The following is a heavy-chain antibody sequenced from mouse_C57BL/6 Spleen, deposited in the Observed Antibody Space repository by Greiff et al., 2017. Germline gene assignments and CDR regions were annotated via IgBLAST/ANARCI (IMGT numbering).Heavy chain of an antibody. V-gene: IGHV5-17*01. J-gene: IGHJ4*01. D-gene: IGHD3-1*01. CDR2: ISSGSSTI. CDR1: GFTFSDYG. Sequence: EVKLVESGGGLVKPGGSLKLSCAASGFTFSDYGMHWVRQAPEKGLEWVAYISSGSSTIYYADTVKGRFTISRDNAKNTLFLQMTRLRSEDTAMYYCASLGIGYWGQGTSVTVSS. CDR3: ASLGIGY.